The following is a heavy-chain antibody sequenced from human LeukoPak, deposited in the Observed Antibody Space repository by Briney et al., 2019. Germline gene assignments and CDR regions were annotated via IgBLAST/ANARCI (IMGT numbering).Heavy chain of an antibody. J-gene: IGHJ4*02. D-gene: IGHD2-21*01. Sequence: QTGGSLRLSCAASGFTFSNAWMSWVRQAPGKGLEWVSAISGSGGSTYYADSVKGRFTISRDNSKNTLYLQMNSLRAEDTAVYYCAKLWWEKHAGGDYWGQGTLVTVSS. CDR1: GFTFSNAW. V-gene: IGHV3-23*01. CDR2: ISGSGGST. CDR3: AKLWWEKHAGGDY.